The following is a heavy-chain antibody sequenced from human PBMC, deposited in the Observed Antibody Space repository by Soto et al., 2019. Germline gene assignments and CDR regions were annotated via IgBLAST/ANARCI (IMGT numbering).Heavy chain of an antibody. CDR2: ISYDGSNK. CDR1: GFTFSSYG. Sequence: QVQVVESGGGVVQPGRSLRLSCAASGFTFSSYGMHWVRQAPGKGLEWVAVISYDGSNKYYADSVKGRFTISRDNSKNTLYLQMNSLRAEDTAVYYCAKVVGKRFLEWALDYWGQGTLVTVSS. CDR3: AKVVGKRFLEWALDY. V-gene: IGHV3-30*18. D-gene: IGHD3-3*01. J-gene: IGHJ4*02.